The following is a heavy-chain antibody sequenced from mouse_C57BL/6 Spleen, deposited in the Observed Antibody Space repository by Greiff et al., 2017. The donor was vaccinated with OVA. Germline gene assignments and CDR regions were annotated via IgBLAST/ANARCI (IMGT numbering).Heavy chain of an antibody. CDR2: INPNNGGT. CDR1: GYTFTDYY. CDR3: ATIYYYAMDY. Sequence: VQLQQSGPELVKPGASVKISCKASGYTFTDYYMNWVKQSHGKSLEWIGDINPNNGGTSYNQKFKGKATLTVDKSSSTAYMELRSLTSEDSAVYYCATIYYYAMDYWGQGTSVTVSS. J-gene: IGHJ4*01. V-gene: IGHV1-26*01.